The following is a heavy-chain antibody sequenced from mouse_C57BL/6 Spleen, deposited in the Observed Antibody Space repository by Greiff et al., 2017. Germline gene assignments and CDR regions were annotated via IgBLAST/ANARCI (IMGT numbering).Heavy chain of an antibody. CDR2: ISDGGSYT. D-gene: IGHD1-1*01. V-gene: IGHV5-4*01. J-gene: IGHJ2*01. Sequence: EVQLVESGGGLVKPGGSLKLSCAASGFTFSSYAMSWVRQTPETRLGWVATISDGGSYTYYPDNVKGRFTISRDNAKNNLYLPMSHLKSEDTAMYYCARDQGTTVVARGFDYWGQGTTLTVSS. CDR3: ARDQGTTVVARGFDY. CDR1: GFTFSSYA.